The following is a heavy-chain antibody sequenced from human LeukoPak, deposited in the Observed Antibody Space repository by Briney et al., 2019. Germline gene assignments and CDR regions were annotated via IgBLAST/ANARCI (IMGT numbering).Heavy chain of an antibody. V-gene: IGHV3-7*05. J-gene: IGHJ4*02. Sequence: GGSLRLSCAASGFTFSSYWMSWVRQAPGKGLEWVANIKQDGSEKYYVDSVKGRFTVSRDNSKNSLYLQMNSLRTEDTALYYCAKDISRNFVVVPAADYWGQGTLVTVSS. CDR3: AKDISRNFVVVPAADY. D-gene: IGHD2-2*01. CDR1: GFTFSSYW. CDR2: IKQDGSEK.